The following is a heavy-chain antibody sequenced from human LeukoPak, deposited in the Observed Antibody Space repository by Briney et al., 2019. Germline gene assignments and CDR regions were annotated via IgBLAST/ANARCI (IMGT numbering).Heavy chain of an antibody. D-gene: IGHD4-23*01. Sequence: GESLKISCKGSGYIFTSYWIGWVRQMPGKGLEWMGIIYPGDSDTRYSPSFQGQVTISADKSISTAYLQWSSLKASDTAMYYCARPIIGYGGNSAFDYWGQGTLVTVSS. CDR2: IYPGDSDT. CDR1: GYIFTSYW. J-gene: IGHJ4*02. CDR3: ARPIIGYGGNSAFDY. V-gene: IGHV5-51*01.